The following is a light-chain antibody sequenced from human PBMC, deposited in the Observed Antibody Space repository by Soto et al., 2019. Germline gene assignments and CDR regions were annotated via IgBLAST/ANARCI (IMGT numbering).Light chain of an antibody. Sequence: EIVLTQSPGTLSLPPGERATLSCRASQSVNSNYLAWYQQKPGQAPRLLIYAASRRATGIPDRFSGSGSGTDFTRTISRLEPEDVEVYYCQQYGNSPRTFGQGTKVDIK. V-gene: IGKV3-20*01. CDR3: QQYGNSPRT. CDR2: AAS. CDR1: QSVNSNY. J-gene: IGKJ1*01.